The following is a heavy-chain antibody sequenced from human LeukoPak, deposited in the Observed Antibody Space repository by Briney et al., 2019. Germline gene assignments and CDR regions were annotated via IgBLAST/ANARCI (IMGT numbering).Heavy chain of an antibody. J-gene: IGHJ6*03. Sequence: SETLSLTCTVSGDSISSASYSWSWIRQPAGKGLEWIGRIYTSGSTNYNPSLKRRVTISVDTSKNHFSLRLSSVTAADTAVYYCARSYSSSSVLSYYYFYMDVWGKGTTVTVSS. V-gene: IGHV4-61*02. CDR2: IYTSGST. CDR1: GDSISSASYS. D-gene: IGHD6-13*01. CDR3: ARSYSSSSVLSYYYFYMDV.